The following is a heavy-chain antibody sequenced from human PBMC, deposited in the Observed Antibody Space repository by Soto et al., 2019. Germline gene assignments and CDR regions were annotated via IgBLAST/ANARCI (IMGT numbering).Heavy chain of an antibody. V-gene: IGHV4-59*08. CDR2: IHDSGTT. CDR3: ARRNYGEEGYFFDF. Sequence: SETLSLTCTVSGGSITGYYWSWIRQPPGKGMEWIGNIHDSGTTTYNAALKSRVTISADTSKYQFSLNLRSLTAADTAVYYCARRNYGEEGYFFDFWGQG. J-gene: IGHJ4*02. CDR1: GGSITGYY. D-gene: IGHD4-17*01.